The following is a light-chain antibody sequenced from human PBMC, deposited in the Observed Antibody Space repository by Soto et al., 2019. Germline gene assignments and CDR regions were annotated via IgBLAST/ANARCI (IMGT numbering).Light chain of an antibody. V-gene: IGKV3-15*01. Sequence: EIVLTHSPATLSVSPGDTASLSCRASQTVGTYLAWYQQKPGQAPRLLIYHASTRAAGIPARFSGSGSGTEFTLTINSLQSEDSAVYSCQQHNQWPITFGQGTRLEIK. CDR3: QQHNQWPIT. CDR2: HAS. CDR1: QTVGTY. J-gene: IGKJ5*01.